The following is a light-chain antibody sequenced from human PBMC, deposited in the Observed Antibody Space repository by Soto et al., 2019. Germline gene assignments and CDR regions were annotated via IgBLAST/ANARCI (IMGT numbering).Light chain of an antibody. J-gene: IGKJ1*01. CDR1: QSISSW. CDR3: QQYNSYRT. V-gene: IGKV1-5*03. CDR2: KAY. Sequence: DIQMTQSPSTLSASVGDSVTITCRASQSISSWLAWYQQRPGKAPKLLIYKAYILQSGVPSRFSGSGSGTEFTLTISDLQPDDFATYYCQQYNSYRTFGQGTKV.